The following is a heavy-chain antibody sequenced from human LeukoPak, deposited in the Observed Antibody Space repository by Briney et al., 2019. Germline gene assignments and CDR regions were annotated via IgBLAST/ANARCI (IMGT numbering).Heavy chain of an antibody. CDR3: ARRSISGNSWDYFDY. Sequence: SETLSLTCTVSGGSISSYYWSWIRQPAGKGLEWIGRIYTSGSTNYNPSLKSRVTMSVDTSKNQFSLKLSSVTAADTAVYYCARRSISGNSWDYFDYWGQGTLVTVSS. V-gene: IGHV4-4*07. D-gene: IGHD4-23*01. J-gene: IGHJ4*02. CDR2: IYTSGST. CDR1: GGSISSYY.